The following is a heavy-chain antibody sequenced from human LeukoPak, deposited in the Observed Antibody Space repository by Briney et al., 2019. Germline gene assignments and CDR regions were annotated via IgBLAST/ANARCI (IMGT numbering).Heavy chain of an antibody. CDR1: GFTFDDYA. V-gene: IGHV3-9*01. CDR2: ISWNSGSI. J-gene: IGHJ4*02. Sequence: GRSLRLSCAASGFTFDDYAMHWVRQAPGKGLKWVSGISWNSGSIGYADSVKGRFTISRDNAKNSLYLQMNSLRAEDTALYYCAKGYCSSTSCSYFDYWGQGTLVTVSS. D-gene: IGHD2-2*01. CDR3: AKGYCSSTSCSYFDY.